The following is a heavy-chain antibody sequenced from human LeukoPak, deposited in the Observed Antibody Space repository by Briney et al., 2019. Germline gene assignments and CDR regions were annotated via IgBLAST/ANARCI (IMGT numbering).Heavy chain of an antibody. D-gene: IGHD3-22*01. CDR2: ISGSGGST. CDR3: AKLVRPYDSSGYYYGY. J-gene: IGHJ4*02. Sequence: GGSLRLPCAASGFTFSSYAMSWVRQAPGKGLEWVSAISGSGGSTYYADSVKGRFTISRDNSKNTLYLQMNSLRAEDMAVYYCAKLVRPYDSSGYYYGYWGQGTLVTVSS. V-gene: IGHV3-23*01. CDR1: GFTFSSYA.